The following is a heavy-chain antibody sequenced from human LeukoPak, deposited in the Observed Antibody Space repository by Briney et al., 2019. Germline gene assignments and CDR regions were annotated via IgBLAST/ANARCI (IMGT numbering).Heavy chain of an antibody. CDR3: ARGLPNYYGMDV. Sequence: GGSLRLSCAASGFTFSSYAMSWVRQAPGKGLEWVSAISGSGGSTYYADSVKGRFTISRDNAKNTVYLQMNSLRTEDTAVYYCARGLPNYYGMDVWGQGTTVSVSS. CDR1: GFTFSSYA. J-gene: IGHJ6*02. CDR2: ISGSGGST. V-gene: IGHV3-23*01.